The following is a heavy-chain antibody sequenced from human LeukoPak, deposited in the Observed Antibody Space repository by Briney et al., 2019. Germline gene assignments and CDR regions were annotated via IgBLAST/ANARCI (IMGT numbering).Heavy chain of an antibody. CDR3: AKESPTGGNFDY. D-gene: IGHD2-8*02. CDR1: GFTFSSYG. CDR2: ISYDGSNK. Sequence: RTGGSLRLSCAASGFTFSSYGMHWVRQAPGKGLEWVAVISYDGSNKYYADSVKGRFTISRDNSKNTLYLQMNSLRAEDTAVYYCAKESPTGGNFDYWGQGTLVTVSS. V-gene: IGHV3-30*18. J-gene: IGHJ4*02.